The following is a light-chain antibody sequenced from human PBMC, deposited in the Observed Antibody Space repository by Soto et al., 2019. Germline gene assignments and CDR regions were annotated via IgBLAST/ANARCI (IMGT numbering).Light chain of an antibody. CDR1: HSVSSSY. J-gene: IGKJ5*01. CDR3: QQYGSSPPIT. V-gene: IGKV3-20*01. Sequence: IVLTQSPGTLSLSPGERATLSCRASHSVSSSYLAWYQQKPGQAPRLLIYGVSSRATGIPDRFSGSGSGTDFTFTIIRLETEDFAVYYCQQYGSSPPITFGQGTRLEIK. CDR2: GVS.